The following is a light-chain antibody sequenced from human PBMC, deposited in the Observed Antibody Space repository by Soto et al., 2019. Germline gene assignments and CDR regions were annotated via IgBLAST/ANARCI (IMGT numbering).Light chain of an antibody. V-gene: IGLV2-14*03. Sequence: QSALTQPASVSGSPGQSITISFTGTSSDVGGYNYVSWFQQHPGKAPKLKIYEVSNRPSGVSNRFSGSKSGYTASLTISELQAEDEADYYCTSFTSSSTWVFGGGTQLTVL. CDR2: EVS. J-gene: IGLJ3*02. CDR1: SSDVGGYNY. CDR3: TSFTSSSTWV.